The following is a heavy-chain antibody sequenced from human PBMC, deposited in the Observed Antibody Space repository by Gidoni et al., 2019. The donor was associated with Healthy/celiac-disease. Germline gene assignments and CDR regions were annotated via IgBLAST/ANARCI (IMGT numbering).Heavy chain of an antibody. D-gene: IGHD3-10*01. J-gene: IGHJ3*02. CDR1: GGTFSSYA. CDR3: ARAHTYYYGSGSYYYAFDI. Sequence: QVQLVQSGAEVKKPGCSVKVSCKASGGTFSSYAISCVRQAPGQGLEWMGGIIPIFGTANYAQKFQGRVTITADESTSTAYMELSSLRSEDTAVYYCARAHTYYYGSGSYYYAFDIWGQGTMVTVSS. CDR2: IIPIFGTA. V-gene: IGHV1-69*01.